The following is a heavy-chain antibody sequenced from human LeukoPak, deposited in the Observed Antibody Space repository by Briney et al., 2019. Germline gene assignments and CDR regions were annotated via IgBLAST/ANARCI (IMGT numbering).Heavy chain of an antibody. D-gene: IGHD3-3*01. J-gene: IGHJ5*02. Sequence: SETLSLTCTVSGYSISSGYYWGWIRQPPGKGLEWIGSIYHSGSTYYNPSLKSRVTISVDTSKNQFSLKLSSVTAADTAVYYCARGSNDFWSGYYNWFDPRGQGTLVTVSS. V-gene: IGHV4-38-2*02. CDR2: IYHSGST. CDR1: GYSISSGYY. CDR3: ARGSNDFWSGYYNWFDP.